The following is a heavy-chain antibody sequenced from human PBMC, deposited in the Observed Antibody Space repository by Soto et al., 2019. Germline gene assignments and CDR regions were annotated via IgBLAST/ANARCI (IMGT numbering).Heavy chain of an antibody. CDR3: ARTPYDILTDYYFDY. D-gene: IGHD3-9*01. CDR2: IYYSGST. Sequence: QVQLQESGPGLVKPSQTLSLTCTVSGGSISSGGYYWSWIRQHPGKGLEWIGSIYYSGSTYYNPSLKSRVTISVDTSKNQFSLKLSSVTAADTAVYYCARTPYDILTDYYFDYWGQGTLVTVSS. J-gene: IGHJ4*02. CDR1: GGSISSGGYY. V-gene: IGHV4-31*03.